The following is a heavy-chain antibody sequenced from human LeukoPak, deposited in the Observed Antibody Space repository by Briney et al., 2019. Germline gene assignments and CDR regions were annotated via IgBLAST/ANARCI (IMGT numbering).Heavy chain of an antibody. CDR1: GFTFSSYA. D-gene: IGHD1-26*01. V-gene: IGHV3-49*04. CDR3: IRVVSGSYFDY. Sequence: PGRSLRLSCAASGFTFSSYAMSWVRQAPGKGLEWVGFIKSKAYGGTTEYAASVKGRFTISRDDSKSIAYLQMSSLKTEDTAVYYCIRVVSGSYFDYWGQGTLVTVSS. J-gene: IGHJ4*02. CDR2: IKSKAYGGTT.